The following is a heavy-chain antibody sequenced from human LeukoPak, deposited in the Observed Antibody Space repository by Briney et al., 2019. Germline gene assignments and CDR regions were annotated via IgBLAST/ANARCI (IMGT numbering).Heavy chain of an antibody. CDR2: IRYDGSNK. Sequence: GGSLRLSCAASGFTFSSYGMHWVRQAPGKGLEWVAFIRYDGSNKYYADSVKGRFTISRDNSKNTLYLQMNSLKAEDSAVYYGARNFYDSSTNYHYFDYCGQGTLVTVSS. CDR3: ARNFYDSSTNYHYFDY. V-gene: IGHV3-30*02. J-gene: IGHJ4*02. D-gene: IGHD3-22*01. CDR1: GFTFSSYG.